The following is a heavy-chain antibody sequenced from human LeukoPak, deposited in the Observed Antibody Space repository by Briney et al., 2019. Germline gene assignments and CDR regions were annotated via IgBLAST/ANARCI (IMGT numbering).Heavy chain of an antibody. D-gene: IGHD3-10*01. Sequence: ASVKVSCKASGYTFTSYGISWVRQAPGQGLEWMGRISAYNGNTNYAQKLQGRVTMTTDTSTSTAYMELRSLRSDDTAVYYCARDTPLSVSVRGVSQGDYWGQGTLVTVSS. CDR3: ARDTPLSVSVRGVSQGDY. CDR2: ISAYNGNT. J-gene: IGHJ4*02. CDR1: GYTFTSYG. V-gene: IGHV1-18*01.